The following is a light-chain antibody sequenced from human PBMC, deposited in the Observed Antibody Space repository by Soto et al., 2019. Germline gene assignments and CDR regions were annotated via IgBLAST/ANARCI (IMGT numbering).Light chain of an antibody. CDR1: QSVSSY. Sequence: EIVLTQSPATLYLSPGERATLSCRASQSVSSYLAWYQQKPGQAPRLLIYDASTRATGIPARFSGSGSGTDFTLTITSLEPEDFAVYYCQQRSNWPPTFGQGTKVEIK. J-gene: IGKJ1*01. CDR3: QQRSNWPPT. V-gene: IGKV3-11*01. CDR2: DAS.